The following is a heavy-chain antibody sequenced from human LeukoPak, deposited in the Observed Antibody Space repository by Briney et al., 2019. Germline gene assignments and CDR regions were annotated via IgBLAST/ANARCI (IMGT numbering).Heavy chain of an antibody. Sequence: GGSLRLSCATSGFNFDRYTIHWVRQAPGKGLEWVSLAGWAGGTTFYSDSVRGRFTISRDSGRRSVYLQMNSLTTDDTAFYFCAKELDTMFFDYWGQGALVTVSS. CDR1: GFNFDRYT. J-gene: IGHJ4*02. D-gene: IGHD3-10*02. CDR3: AKELDTMFFDY. CDR2: AGWAGGTT. V-gene: IGHV3-43*01.